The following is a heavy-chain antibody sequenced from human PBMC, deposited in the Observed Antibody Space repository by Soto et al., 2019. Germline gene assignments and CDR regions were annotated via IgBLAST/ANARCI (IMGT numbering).Heavy chain of an antibody. V-gene: IGHV1-3*01. CDR2: INGGDGDT. CDR1: GYTFRRYA. Sequence: QVVLLQSGAEMKKPGASLNISCKASGYTFRRYAINWVRQVPGQRLEWMGWINGGDGDTIYSQKFQGRVTIVRDTSTDTAYMELSGLRAEDTALYYCARAPPYSGAFPRTYSLDYWGQGSLITVSS. D-gene: IGHD1-26*01. CDR3: ARAPPYSGAFPRTYSLDY. J-gene: IGHJ4*02.